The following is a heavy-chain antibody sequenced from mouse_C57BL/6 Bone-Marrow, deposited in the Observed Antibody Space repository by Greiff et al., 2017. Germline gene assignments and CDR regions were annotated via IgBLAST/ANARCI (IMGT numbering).Heavy chain of an antibody. CDR2: IWWDDDK. CDR1: GFSLSTFGMG. CDR3: GRSYDYEAWFAY. D-gene: IGHD2-4*01. V-gene: IGHV8-8*01. J-gene: IGHJ3*01. Sequence: QVTLKVSGPGILQPSQTLSLTCSFSGFSLSTFGMGVVWLRQPSGKGLEWLVHIWWDDDKYYNPALKSRLTISKDTSNNQVFLRIAIGDTADAATYYWGRSYDYEAWFAYWGQGTLVTVSA.